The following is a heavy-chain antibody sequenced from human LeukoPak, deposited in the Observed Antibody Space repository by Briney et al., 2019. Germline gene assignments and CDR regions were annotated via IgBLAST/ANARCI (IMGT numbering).Heavy chain of an antibody. CDR2: ISGSGGRT. V-gene: IGHV3-23*01. Sequence: GGSLRLSCAVSGITLSNYDMSWVRQAPGKGLEWVAGISGSGGRTDYADSVRGRFTISRDNSKDTLYLQMNSLRAEDTAVYYCARDYDYWGQGTLVTVSS. J-gene: IGHJ4*02. CDR1: GITLSNYD. CDR3: ARDYDY.